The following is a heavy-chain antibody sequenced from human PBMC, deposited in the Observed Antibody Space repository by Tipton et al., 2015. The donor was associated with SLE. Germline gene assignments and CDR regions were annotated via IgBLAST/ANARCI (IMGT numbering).Heavy chain of an antibody. CDR1: GYSISSGYY. CDR3: ARDGGSGSPDY. V-gene: IGHV4-38-2*02. D-gene: IGHD3-10*01. CDR2: IYHSGST. Sequence: TLSLTCAVSGYSISSGYYWGWIRQPPGKGLEWIGSIYHSGSTYYNPSLKSRVTISVDTSRNQFSLKLSSVTAADTAVYYCARDGGSGSPDYWGQGTLVTVSS. J-gene: IGHJ4*02.